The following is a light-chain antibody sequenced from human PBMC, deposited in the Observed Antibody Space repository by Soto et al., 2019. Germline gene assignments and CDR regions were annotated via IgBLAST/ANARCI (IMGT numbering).Light chain of an antibody. Sequence: EIVMTQSPATLSVSPGERATLSCRASQSVSRNLAWYQQKPGQAPRLLIYGASTRAPGIPARFSGSGSGTEFTLTISSLQSEDLAVYYCQHYDNWPPLFGQGTKV. CDR3: QHYDNWPPL. CDR1: QSVSRN. CDR2: GAS. J-gene: IGKJ1*01. V-gene: IGKV3-15*01.